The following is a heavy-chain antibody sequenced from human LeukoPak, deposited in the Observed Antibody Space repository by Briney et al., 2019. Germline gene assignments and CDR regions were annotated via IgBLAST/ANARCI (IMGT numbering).Heavy chain of an antibody. V-gene: IGHV3-30*02. D-gene: IGHD2-2*01. CDR2: IRYDGSNK. Sequence: GGSLRLSCAASGFTFSSYGMHWVRQAPGKGLEWVAFIRYDGSNKYYADSVKGRFTISRDNSKNTLYLQMNSLRAEDTAVYYCAKDPDIVVVPHYYYYMDVWGKGTTVTVSS. J-gene: IGHJ6*03. CDR1: GFTFSSYG. CDR3: AKDPDIVVVPHYYYYMDV.